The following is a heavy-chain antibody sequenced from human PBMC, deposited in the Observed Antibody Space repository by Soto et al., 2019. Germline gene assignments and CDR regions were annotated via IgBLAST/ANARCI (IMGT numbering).Heavy chain of an antibody. CDR1: GFTFSSYA. D-gene: IGHD4-17*01. Sequence: PGGSLRLSCSASGFTFSSYAMSWVRQAPGKGLEWVSAISGSGGSTYDADSVTGRFTISRDNSKNTLYLQMNSLRAEDTAVYYCAKEGPYGDYYYYGMDVWGQGTTVTVSS. J-gene: IGHJ6*02. V-gene: IGHV3-23*01. CDR2: ISGSGGST. CDR3: AKEGPYGDYYYYGMDV.